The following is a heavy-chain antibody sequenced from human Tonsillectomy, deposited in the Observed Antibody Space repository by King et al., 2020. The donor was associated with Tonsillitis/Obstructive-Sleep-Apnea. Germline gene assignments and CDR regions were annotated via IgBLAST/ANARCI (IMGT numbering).Heavy chain of an antibody. CDR3: AKGTYGAFDY. J-gene: IGHJ4*02. Sequence: VQLVESGGGLVQPGGSLRLSCAASGFTFGSCGMNWVRQAPGKGLEWVSEMSGGGISTYYADSVKGRFTISRDSSKNTVSLQMHSLRTEDTAVYYCAKGTYGAFDYWGQGTLVTVSS. CDR1: GFTFGSCG. V-gene: IGHV3-23*04. D-gene: IGHD4-17*01. CDR2: MSGGGIST.